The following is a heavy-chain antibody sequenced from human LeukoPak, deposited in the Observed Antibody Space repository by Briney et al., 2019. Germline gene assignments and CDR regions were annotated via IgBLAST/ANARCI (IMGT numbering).Heavy chain of an antibody. Sequence: SAKVSCKASGGTFSSYAISWVRQAPGQGLEWMGGIIPIFGTANYAQKFQGRVTITADKSTSTAYMELSSLRSEDTAVYYCARDVMVRGHNWFDPWGQETLVTVSS. D-gene: IGHD3-10*01. V-gene: IGHV1-69*06. CDR2: IIPIFGTA. J-gene: IGHJ5*02. CDR3: ARDVMVRGHNWFDP. CDR1: GGTFSSYA.